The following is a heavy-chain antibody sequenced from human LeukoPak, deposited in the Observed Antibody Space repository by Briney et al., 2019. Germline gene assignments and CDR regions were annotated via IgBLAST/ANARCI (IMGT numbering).Heavy chain of an antibody. V-gene: IGHV3-21*01. CDR3: SREHALGYF. J-gene: IGHJ4*02. CDR2: ITSSSSHK. CDR1: GFTFSSYS. Sequence: NPGGSLRLSCAASGFTFSSYSMNWVRQAPGKGLEWVSSITSSSSHKYYADPVKGRFTISRDNDKNSLYLQMNSLRAEDTAVYYCSREHALGYFWGQGSLVTVSS. D-gene: IGHD2-2*01.